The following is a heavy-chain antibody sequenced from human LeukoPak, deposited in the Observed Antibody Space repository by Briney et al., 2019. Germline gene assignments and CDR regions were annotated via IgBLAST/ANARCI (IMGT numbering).Heavy chain of an antibody. D-gene: IGHD1-14*01. CDR3: TRYNNDHFDY. CDR1: GFTFGGYG. J-gene: IGHJ4*02. V-gene: IGHV3-33*01. Sequence: PGRSLRLSCAGSGFTFGGYGMHWFRQTPGKGLEWVAVIAYDGSRAFYAVSVKGRFTISRDSSKNKMPVQMDDLRAEDTAVYYCTRYNNDHFDYWGQGTLDTGYS. CDR2: IAYDGSRA.